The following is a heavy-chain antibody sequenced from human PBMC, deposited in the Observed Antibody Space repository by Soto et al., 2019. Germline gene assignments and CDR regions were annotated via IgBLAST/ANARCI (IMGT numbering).Heavy chain of an antibody. CDR1: GFTFSSYS. V-gene: IGHV3-48*01. CDR2: ISSSSSTI. D-gene: IGHD2-2*03. Sequence: GGSLRLSGAASGFTFSSYSMNWVRQPPGKGLEWVSYISSSSSTIYYADSVKGRFTISRDKAKNSLYLQMNSLRAEDTAVYYCTRDGSLGYCISTSCYAHNWLDPWGQGTLVTVSS. CDR3: TRDGSLGYCISTSCYAHNWLDP. J-gene: IGHJ5*02.